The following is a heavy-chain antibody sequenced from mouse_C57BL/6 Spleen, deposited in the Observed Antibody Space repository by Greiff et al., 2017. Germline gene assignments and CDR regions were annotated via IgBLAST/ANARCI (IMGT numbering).Heavy chain of an antibody. V-gene: IGHV1-69*01. J-gene: IGHJ4*01. CDR3: ARTGAIYYDDDGYAMDY. CDR2: IDPSDSYT. CDR1: GYTFTSYW. D-gene: IGHD2-4*01. Sequence: QVQLQQPGAELVMPGASVKLSCKASGYTFTSYWMHWVKQRPGQGLEWIGEIDPSDSYTNYNQKFKGKSTLTVDKSSSTAYMQLSSLTSEDSAVYYCARTGAIYYDDDGYAMDYWGQGTSVTVSS.